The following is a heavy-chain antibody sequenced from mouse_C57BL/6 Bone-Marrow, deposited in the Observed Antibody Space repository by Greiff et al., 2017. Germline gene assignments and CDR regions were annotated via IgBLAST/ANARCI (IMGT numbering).Heavy chain of an antibody. CDR3: TRGGEAGDI. CDR1: GYTFTDYE. V-gene: IGHV1-15*01. J-gene: IGHJ4*01. Sequence: VQLQQSGAELVRPGASVTLSCKASGYTFTDYEMHWVKQTPVHGLEWIGAIDPETGGTAYNQKFKGKAILTADNSSSTAYMELRSLTSEDSAVYYCTRGGEAGDIWGQGTSVTVSS. CDR2: IDPETGGT. D-gene: IGHD2-13*01.